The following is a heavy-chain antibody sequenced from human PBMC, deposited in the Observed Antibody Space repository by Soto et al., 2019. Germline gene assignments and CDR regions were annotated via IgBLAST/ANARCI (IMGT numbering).Heavy chain of an antibody. CDR1: GFTFSSYR. CDR2: IKEDGSEK. D-gene: IGHD3-16*02. J-gene: IGHJ4*02. CDR3: ARPGSERVGEVSSDF. V-gene: IGHV3-7*01. Sequence: DVQLVQSGGGLVQPGGTLRLSCAASGFTFSSYRMSWVGQAPGKGLEWVANIKEDGSEKNKVDSVKGRFTISRDNAKDSFHLHMTSLRGDETAVYYCARPGSERVGEVSSDFWGQGPLVTVS.